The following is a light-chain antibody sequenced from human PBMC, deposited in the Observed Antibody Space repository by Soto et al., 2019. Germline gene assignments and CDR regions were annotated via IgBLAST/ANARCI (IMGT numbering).Light chain of an antibody. V-gene: IGKV1-39*01. CDR2: GAF. CDR1: QSISGY. CDR3: QQTFKTPLT. J-gene: IGKJ4*01. Sequence: DIQMTQYPSALSASVGDRVTITCRASQSISGYLTWFQQKPGKAPKLLIHGAFRLRSGVPSRFSGSGSGTDFTLTIRSLQPEDFATYYCQQTFKTPLTFGGVTIVDI.